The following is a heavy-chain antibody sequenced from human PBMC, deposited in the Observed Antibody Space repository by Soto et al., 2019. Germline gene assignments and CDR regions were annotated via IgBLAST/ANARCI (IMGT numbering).Heavy chain of an antibody. CDR3: ARGIAAAGYYFDY. Sequence: GGSLRLSCAASGFTFSSYSMNWVRQAPGKGLEWVSSISSSSSYIYYADSVKGRFTISRDNAKNSLYLQMNSLRAEDTAVYYCARGIAAAGYYFDYWGQGXLVTVHS. V-gene: IGHV3-21*01. J-gene: IGHJ4*02. CDR1: GFTFSSYS. CDR2: ISSSSSYI. D-gene: IGHD6-13*01.